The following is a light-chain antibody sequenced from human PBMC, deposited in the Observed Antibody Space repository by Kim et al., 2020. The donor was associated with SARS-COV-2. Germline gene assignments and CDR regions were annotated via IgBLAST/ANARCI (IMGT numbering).Light chain of an antibody. CDR2: AAS. Sequence: DVQMTQSPSSVSASVGDTVTITCRASQGIASWLAWYQQKPGKAPKLLIYAASALQSGDPSRFSGSGSGREFTLTIRSLQPEDVATYFCQQSNNFPITFGQGTRLEIK. CDR1: QGIASW. CDR3: QQSNNFPIT. J-gene: IGKJ5*01. V-gene: IGKV1-12*01.